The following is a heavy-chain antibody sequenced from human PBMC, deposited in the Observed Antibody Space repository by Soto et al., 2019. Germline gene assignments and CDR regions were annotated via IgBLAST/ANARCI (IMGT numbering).Heavy chain of an antibody. CDR1: GGSISSGDYY. CDR2: IYYSGST. D-gene: IGHD1-26*01. CDR3: ASRRSRGRALLFDP. J-gene: IGHJ5*02. V-gene: IGHV4-30-4*01. Sequence: QVQLQESGPGLVKPSQTLSLTCTVSGGSISSGDYYWSWIRQPPGKGLEWIGYIYYSGSTYYNPSLKSRVTISVDTSKTQFSLKLSSVTAADTAVYYGASRRSRGRALLFDPWGQGTLVTVSS.